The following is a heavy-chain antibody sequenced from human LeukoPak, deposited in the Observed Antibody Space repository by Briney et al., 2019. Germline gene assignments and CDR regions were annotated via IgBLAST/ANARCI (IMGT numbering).Heavy chain of an antibody. Sequence: PGKSLRLSCAASGFIFSNYAMHWVRQAPGKGLEWVAIISYDGNNKNYAGSVKGRFTISRDSSKNTLSLQMSSLRVEDTAVYYCARNMDTALVGLSDYYYHGMDVWGQGTTVTVSS. V-gene: IGHV3-30*04. J-gene: IGHJ6*02. CDR2: ISYDGNNK. D-gene: IGHD5-18*01. CDR3: ARNMDTALVGLSDYYYHGMDV. CDR1: GFIFSNYA.